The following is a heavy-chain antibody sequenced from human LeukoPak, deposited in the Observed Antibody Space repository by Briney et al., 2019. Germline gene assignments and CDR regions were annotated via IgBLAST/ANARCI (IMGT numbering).Heavy chain of an antibody. CDR1: GFTFSAYW. Sequence: GGSLRLSCEASGFTFSAYWMSWVRQAPGKGLEWVANINPDGSQKRFVDSVMGRFTMSRDNAKNSLYLQMNSLRVEDTAVFYCAAWTDRGYNFWGQGTLVTVSS. V-gene: IGHV3-7*01. J-gene: IGHJ4*02. CDR3: AAWTDRGYNF. CDR2: INPDGSQK. D-gene: IGHD5-24*01.